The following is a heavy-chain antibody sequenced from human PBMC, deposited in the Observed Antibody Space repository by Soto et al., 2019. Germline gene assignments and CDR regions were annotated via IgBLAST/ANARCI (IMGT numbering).Heavy chain of an antibody. CDR3: ARASFTTIAMDG. CDR1: GDSMSNYY. D-gene: IGHD1-26*01. CDR2: IYYTGTT. J-gene: IGHJ6*02. V-gene: IGHV4-59*01. Sequence: SETLSLTCNVSGDSMSNYYWTWIRQPPGKGLEWIGYIYYTGTTNYNTFLKSRVTISLDTSKNQFSLTLTSVNAADTAVYYCARASFTTIAMDGWGQGSTVTGSS.